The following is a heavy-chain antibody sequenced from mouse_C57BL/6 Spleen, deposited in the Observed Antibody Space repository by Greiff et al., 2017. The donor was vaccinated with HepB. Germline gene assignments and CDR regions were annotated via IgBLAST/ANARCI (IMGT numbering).Heavy chain of an antibody. CDR2: IDPSDSET. CDR1: GYTFTSYW. V-gene: IGHV1-52*01. CDR3: ARGATVVATYWYFDV. Sequence: VQLQQSGAELVRPGSSVKLSCKASGYTFTSYWMHWVKQRPIQGLEWIGNIDPSDSETHYNQKFKDKATLTVDKSSSTAYMQLSSLTSEDSAVYYCARGATVVATYWYFDVWGTGTTVTVSS. D-gene: IGHD1-1*01. J-gene: IGHJ1*03.